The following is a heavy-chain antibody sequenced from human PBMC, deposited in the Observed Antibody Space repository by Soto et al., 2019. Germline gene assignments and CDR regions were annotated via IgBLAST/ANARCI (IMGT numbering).Heavy chain of an antibody. J-gene: IGHJ6*02. D-gene: IGHD3-9*01. CDR1: GGSVGSGSYY. Sequence: SETLSLTCTVSGGSVGSGSYYWSWIRQPPGKGLEWIGYIYYSGSTNYNPSLKSRVTISVDTSKNQFSLKLSSVTAADTAVYYCARDRVGYDILTGYKAYYYGMDVWGQGTTVTVSS. CDR2: IYYSGST. V-gene: IGHV4-61*01. CDR3: ARDRVGYDILTGYKAYYYGMDV.